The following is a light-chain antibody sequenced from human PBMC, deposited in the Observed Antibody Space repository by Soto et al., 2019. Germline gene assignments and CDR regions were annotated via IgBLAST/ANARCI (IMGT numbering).Light chain of an antibody. CDR1: QSTYTN. CDR2: GAS. J-gene: IGKJ4*01. Sequence: EIVMTQSPATLSVSPGERATLSCRASQSTYTNLAWYQHKPGQAPRLLIYGASTRATAIPARFSGSGSGTEFTLTISSLQSEDFAVYYCQHYNKWPLTFGGGTKVEIK. V-gene: IGKV3-15*01. CDR3: QHYNKWPLT.